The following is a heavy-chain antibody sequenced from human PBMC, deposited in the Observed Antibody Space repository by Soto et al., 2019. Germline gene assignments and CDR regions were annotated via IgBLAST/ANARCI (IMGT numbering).Heavy chain of an antibody. V-gene: IGHV1-69*13. J-gene: IGHJ6*02. Sequence: GASVKVSCKASGGTFSSYAISWVRQAPGQGLEWMGGIIPIFGTANYAQKFQGRVTITADESTSTAYMELSSLRSEDTAVYYCARDGPIFGVVIPDYYYGMDVWGQGTTVTGSS. CDR2: IIPIFGTA. CDR3: ARDGPIFGVVIPDYYYGMDV. D-gene: IGHD3-3*01. CDR1: GGTFSSYA.